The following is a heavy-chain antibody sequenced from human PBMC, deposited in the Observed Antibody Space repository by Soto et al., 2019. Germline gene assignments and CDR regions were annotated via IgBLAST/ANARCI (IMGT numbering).Heavy chain of an antibody. CDR3: ARDVDTAGREDDAFDI. Sequence: QVQLVESGGGVVQPGRSLRLSCAASGFTFSSYAMHWVRQAPGKGLEWVAVISYDASNKYYADSVKGRFTISRDNSKNTLYLQMNRLRADDTAVYYCARDVDTAGREDDAFDIWGQGTLVPVSS. V-gene: IGHV3-30-3*01. CDR1: GFTFSSYA. CDR2: ISYDASNK. J-gene: IGHJ3*02. D-gene: IGHD5-18*01.